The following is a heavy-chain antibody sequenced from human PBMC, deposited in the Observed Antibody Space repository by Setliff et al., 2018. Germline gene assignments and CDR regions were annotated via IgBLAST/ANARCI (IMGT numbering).Heavy chain of an antibody. CDR1: GFDFSSYG. CDR3: ARAKGTTMATQYFDY. Sequence: GSLRLSCVASGFDFSSYGMHWVRQAPGKGLEWVTLIRYDSSTRHYADSVKGRFSVSRDNSRNTLYLQMNSLRAEDTAVYYCARAKGTTMATQYFDYWGQGTLVTVSS. CDR2: IRYDSSTR. J-gene: IGHJ4*02. D-gene: IGHD3-10*01. V-gene: IGHV3-30*02.